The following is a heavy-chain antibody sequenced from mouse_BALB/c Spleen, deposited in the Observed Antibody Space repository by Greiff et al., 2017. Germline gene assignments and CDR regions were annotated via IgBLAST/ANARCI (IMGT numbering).Heavy chain of an antibody. Sequence: QVQLQQSGAELMKPGASVKISCKATGYTFSSYWIEWVKQRPGHGLEWIGEILPGSGSTNYNEKFKGKATFTADTSSNTAYMQLSSLTSEDSAVYYCAGGYYGSSNWYFDVWGAGTTVTVSS. J-gene: IGHJ1*01. V-gene: IGHV1-9*01. D-gene: IGHD1-1*01. CDR2: ILPGSGST. CDR3: AGGYYGSSNWYFDV. CDR1: GYTFSSYW.